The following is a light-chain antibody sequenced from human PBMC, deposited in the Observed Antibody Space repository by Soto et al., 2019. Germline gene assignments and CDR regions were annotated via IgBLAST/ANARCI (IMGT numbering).Light chain of an antibody. CDR2: EGS. CDR3: CSYAGSSTFHVV. V-gene: IGLV2-23*03. J-gene: IGLJ2*01. CDR1: SSDVGSYNL. Sequence: QSALTQPASVSGSLGQSITISRTGTSSDVGSYNLVSWYQQHPGKALKLMIYEGSERPSGVSNRFSGSKSGNTASLTNSGLQAEDEAYYYCCSYAGSSTFHVVFGGGTKVTVL.